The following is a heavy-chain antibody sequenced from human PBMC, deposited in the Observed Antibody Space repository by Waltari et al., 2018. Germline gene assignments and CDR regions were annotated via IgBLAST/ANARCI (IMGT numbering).Heavy chain of an antibody. CDR2: IYSGGST. D-gene: IGHD6-6*01. Sequence: EVQLVESGGGLIQPGGSLRLPCTASGFTVSSHQLILVRQAPGKGLEWVSVIYSGGSTYYADSVMGRFTISRDNSKNTLYLQINSLRAEDTAVYYCAREGSGAARPLWFDPWGQGTLVTVSS. CDR1: GFTVSSHQ. CDR3: AREGSGAARPLWFDP. V-gene: IGHV3-53*01. J-gene: IGHJ5*02.